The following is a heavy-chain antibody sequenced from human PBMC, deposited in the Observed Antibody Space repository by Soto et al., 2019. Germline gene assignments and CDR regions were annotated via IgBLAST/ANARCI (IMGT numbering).Heavy chain of an antibody. CDR2: ITPIFGTA. CDR3: ARGWGYDSSDYYYAY. Sequence: QVQLVQSGDEVRKPGSSLKVSCKASGGTFSRLAISWLRQAPGQGLEGMGGITPIFGTANHAQKFQGRVTITADESTSTAYMELSSLRSEDTAVYYCARGWGYDSSDYYYAYWGQGTLVIVSS. V-gene: IGHV1-69*01. CDR1: GGTFSRLA. D-gene: IGHD3-22*01. J-gene: IGHJ4*02.